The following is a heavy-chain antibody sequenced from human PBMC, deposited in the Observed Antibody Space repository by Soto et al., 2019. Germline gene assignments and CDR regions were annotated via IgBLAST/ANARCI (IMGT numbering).Heavy chain of an antibody. CDR3: ARAVMATTYFDY. D-gene: IGHD5-12*01. CDR2: IYYSGST. J-gene: IGHJ4*02. V-gene: IGHV4-39*01. CDR1: GGSISSSSYY. Sequence: PSETLSLTCTVSGGSISSSSYYWGWIRQPPGKGLEWIGSIYYSGSTYYNPSLKNRVTISVDTSKNQFSLKLSSVTAADTAVYYCARAVMATTYFDYWGQGTLVTVSS.